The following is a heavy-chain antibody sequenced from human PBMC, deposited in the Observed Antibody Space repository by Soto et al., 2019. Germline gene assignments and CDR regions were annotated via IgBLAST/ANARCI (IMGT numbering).Heavy chain of an antibody. Sequence: ASVKVSCKASGYTFTSYGISCVRQAPGQGLEWMGWISAYNGNTNYAEKFQDRVTITADESTGTAYLELSSLTSEDTAVYYCATSEGRDGYSFDYWGPGTLVTVS. V-gene: IGHV1-18*04. CDR1: GYTFTSYG. CDR2: ISAYNGNT. J-gene: IGHJ4*02. D-gene: IGHD5-12*01. CDR3: ATSEGRDGYSFDY.